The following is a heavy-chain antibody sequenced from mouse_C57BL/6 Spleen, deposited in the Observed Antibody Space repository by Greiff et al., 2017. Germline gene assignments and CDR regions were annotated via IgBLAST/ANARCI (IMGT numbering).Heavy chain of an antibody. CDR3: ALHCDV. CDR1: GYAFSSSW. J-gene: IGHJ1*03. V-gene: IGHV1-82*01. CDR2: IYPGDGDT. Sequence: VQLQQSGPELVKPGASVKISCKASGYAFSSSWMNWVKQRPGKGLEWIGRIYPGDGDTNYNGTFKGKATLTADKSSSTAYMQLSSLTSEDSAVYFCALHCDVWGTGTTVTVSS.